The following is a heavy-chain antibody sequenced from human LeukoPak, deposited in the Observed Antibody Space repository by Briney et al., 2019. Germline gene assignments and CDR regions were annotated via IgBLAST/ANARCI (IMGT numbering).Heavy chain of an antibody. V-gene: IGHV3-7*05. J-gene: IGHJ4*02. CDR2: IKQDGSTK. CDR3: ARGESTSWLNFDY. D-gene: IGHD6-13*01. Sequence: GGSLSLSCAASVFTFSTYCMSCVRRAPGEGLEWGANIKQDGSTKSYVDSVKGRYTISRDNAKSSLYLQMNSLRAEDTAVYYCARGESTSWLNFDYWGQGTLVTVSS. CDR1: VFTFSTYC.